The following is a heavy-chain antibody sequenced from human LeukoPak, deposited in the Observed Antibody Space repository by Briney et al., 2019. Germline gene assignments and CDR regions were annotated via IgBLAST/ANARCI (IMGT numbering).Heavy chain of an antibody. CDR2: ISSSSSTI. CDR3: ARDKVVGPTICDY. Sequence: GGSLRLSCAASGFTFSDYYMSWIRQAPGKGLEWVSYISSSSSTIYYADSVKGRFTISRDNAKNSLYLQMNSLRAEDTAVYYCARDKVVGPTICDYWGLGTLVTVSS. J-gene: IGHJ4*02. V-gene: IGHV3-11*01. CDR1: GFTFSDYY. D-gene: IGHD1-26*01.